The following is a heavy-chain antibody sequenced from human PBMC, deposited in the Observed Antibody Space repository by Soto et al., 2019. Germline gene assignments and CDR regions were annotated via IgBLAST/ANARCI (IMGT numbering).Heavy chain of an antibody. V-gene: IGHV3-7*01. CDR3: VRARGYNAFDY. CDR2: IKEDGSEK. J-gene: IGHJ4*02. D-gene: IGHD5-18*01. Sequence: EVQLVESGGGLVQPGGSLRLSCAASGFTFSTSWMNWVRQAPGKGLEWVAGIKEDGSEKYYVDSVKARFTISKDNAENSLEMHMNRLRVEDTAVYYCVRARGYNAFDYWGLGTLVTVSS. CDR1: GFTFSTSW.